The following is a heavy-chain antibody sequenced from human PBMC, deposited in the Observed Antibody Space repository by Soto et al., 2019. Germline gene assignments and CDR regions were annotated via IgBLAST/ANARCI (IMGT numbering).Heavy chain of an antibody. CDR2: IYYSGST. V-gene: IGHV4-39*01. Sequence: ASETLSLTCTVSGGSISSSSYYWGWIRQPPGKGLEWIGSIYYSGSTYYNPSLKSRVTISVDTSKNQFSLKLSSVTAADTAVYYCARAWELPYDGTVYYFDYWGQGTLVTVSS. J-gene: IGHJ4*02. CDR1: GGSISSSSYY. D-gene: IGHD1-26*01. CDR3: ARAWELPYDGTVYYFDY.